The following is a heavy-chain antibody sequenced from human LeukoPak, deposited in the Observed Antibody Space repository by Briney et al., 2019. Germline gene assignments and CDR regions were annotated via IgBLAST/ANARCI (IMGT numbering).Heavy chain of an antibody. J-gene: IGHJ6*02. Sequence: PGGSLRLSCAASGFTFDDYGMSWVRQAPGKGLEWVSGINWNGGSTGYADSVKGRFTISRDNAKNSLYLQMNSLRAEDTALYHSARGITIFGVVSMDVWGQGTTVTVSS. D-gene: IGHD3-3*01. V-gene: IGHV3-20*01. CDR1: GFTFDDYG. CDR3: ARGITIFGVVSMDV. CDR2: INWNGGST.